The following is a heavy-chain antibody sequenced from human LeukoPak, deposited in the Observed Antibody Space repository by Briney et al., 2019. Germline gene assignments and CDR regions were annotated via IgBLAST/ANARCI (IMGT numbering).Heavy chain of an antibody. Sequence: SETLSLTCTVSGGSISTSSYYWGWVRQPPGKGLEWIGNNFYSGSTYYSPSLKSRVTISIDTSKNQFSLKLSSVTAADTAVYYCPSSRGPYYFDYWGQGTLVSVSS. J-gene: IGHJ4*02. CDR1: GGSISTSSYY. V-gene: IGHV4-39*07. CDR3: PSSRGPYYFDY. CDR2: NFYSGST.